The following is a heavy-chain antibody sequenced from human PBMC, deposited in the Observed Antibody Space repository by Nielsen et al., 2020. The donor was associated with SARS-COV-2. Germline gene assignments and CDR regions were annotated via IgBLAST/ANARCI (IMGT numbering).Heavy chain of an antibody. D-gene: IGHD3-3*01. CDR1: GCSISSDY. CDR3: ARGYYTVDY. CDR2: MFYNGRT. J-gene: IGHJ4*02. Sequence: SETLSLTCTVSGCSISSDYWSWIRQPPGKGLEWIGYMFYNGRTNYSPSLRSRVTMSVDASKKHFSLKLWSVTAADTARYYCARGYYTVDYWGQGIEVTVSS. V-gene: IGHV4-59*01.